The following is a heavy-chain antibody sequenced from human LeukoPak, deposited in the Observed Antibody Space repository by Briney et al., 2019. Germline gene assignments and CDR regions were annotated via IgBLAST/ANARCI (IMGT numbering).Heavy chain of an antibody. CDR2: IKSKTDGGTT. D-gene: IGHD6-13*01. J-gene: IGHJ4*02. CDR1: GFTFSNAW. Sequence: PGGSLRLSCAASGFTFSNAWMSWVRQAPGKGLELVGRIKSKTDGGTTDYAAPVKGRFSISRGDSINTVNLQMNSLKNEDTAVYYCTTDLASSSWYRPGYWGQGTLVTVSS. CDR3: TTDLASSSWYRPGY. V-gene: IGHV3-15*01.